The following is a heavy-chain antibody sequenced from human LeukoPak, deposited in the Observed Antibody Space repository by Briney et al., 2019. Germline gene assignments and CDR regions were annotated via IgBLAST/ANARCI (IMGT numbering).Heavy chain of an antibody. Sequence: KPSETLSLTCTVSGGSISSYYWSWIRQPPGKGLEWIGDIYYSGSTNYNPSLKSRVTISVDTSKNQFSLKLSSVTAADTAVYYCARARYGYYDSSGYCDYWGQGTLVTVSS. J-gene: IGHJ4*02. CDR3: ARARYGYYDSSGYCDY. V-gene: IGHV4-59*01. D-gene: IGHD3-22*01. CDR1: GGSISSYY. CDR2: IYYSGST.